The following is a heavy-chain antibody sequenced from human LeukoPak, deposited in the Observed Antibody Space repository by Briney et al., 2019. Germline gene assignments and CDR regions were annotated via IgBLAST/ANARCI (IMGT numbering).Heavy chain of an antibody. CDR3: AKDVRVTWLPYYFDY. V-gene: IGHV3-11*01. D-gene: IGHD5-24*01. CDR1: GFTFSDYY. J-gene: IGHJ4*02. Sequence: PGGSLRLSCAASGFTFSDYYMSWIRQAPGKGLEWVSYISSSGSTIYYADSVKGRFTISRDNSKNTLYLQMNSLRAEDTAVYYCAKDVRVTWLPYYFDYWGQGTLVTVSS. CDR2: ISSSGSTI.